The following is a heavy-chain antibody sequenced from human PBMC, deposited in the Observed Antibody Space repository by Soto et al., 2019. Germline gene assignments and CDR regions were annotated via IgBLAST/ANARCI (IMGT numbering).Heavy chain of an antibody. J-gene: IGHJ6*03. Sequence: GGSLRLSCAASGFTFSSYWMHLVRQAPGKGLVWVSRINSDGSSTSYADSVKGRLTISRDNAKNTLYLQMNSLRAEDTAVYYCAKNWVYYYYYMDVWGKGTTLTVSS. CDR3: AKNWVYYYYYMDV. CDR2: INSDGSST. D-gene: IGHD7-27*01. V-gene: IGHV3-74*01. CDR1: GFTFSSYW.